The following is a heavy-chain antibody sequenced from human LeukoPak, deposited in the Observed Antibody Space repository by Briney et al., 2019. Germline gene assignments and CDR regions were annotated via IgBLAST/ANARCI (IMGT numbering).Heavy chain of an antibody. CDR1: GITLSNYG. CDR2: LSGSGGGT. J-gene: IGHJ4*02. Sequence: GSLGLSCAVSGITLSNYGMSWVRQAPGKGLEWVAGLSGSGGGTNYADSVKGRFTISRDNAKNTLYLQMNSLRAEDTAVYFCAKRGVVIRVILVGFHKEAYYFDSWGQGALVTVSS. CDR3: AKRGVVIRVILVGFHKEAYYFDS. V-gene: IGHV3-23*01. D-gene: IGHD3-10*01.